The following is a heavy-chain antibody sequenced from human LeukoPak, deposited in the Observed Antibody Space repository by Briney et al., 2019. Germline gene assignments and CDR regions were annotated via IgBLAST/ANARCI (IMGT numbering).Heavy chain of an antibody. Sequence: TSGGSLRLSCAASGFTFSNAWMSWVRQAPGKGLEWVGRIKSKTDGGTTDYAAPVKGRFTISRDDSKNTLYLQMNSLKTEDTAVYYCFFSTVTTVGYFDYWGQGTLVTVSS. V-gene: IGHV3-15*01. CDR2: IKSKTDGGTT. J-gene: IGHJ4*02. CDR1: GFTFSNAW. CDR3: FFSTVTTVGYFDY. D-gene: IGHD4-17*01.